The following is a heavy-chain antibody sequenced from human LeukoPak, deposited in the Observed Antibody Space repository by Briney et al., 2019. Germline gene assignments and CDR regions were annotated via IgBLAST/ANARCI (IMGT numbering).Heavy chain of an antibody. Sequence: GGSLRLSCAASGFTFSSYAMSWVRQAPGKGLEWVSAISGSGGSTYYADSVKGRFTISRDNSKNTLYLLMSVLRAEDTAVYYCAKLFTRNYYDASGYYYAGFDSWGQGTLVTVSS. V-gene: IGHV3-23*01. CDR1: GFTFSSYA. D-gene: IGHD3-22*01. CDR3: AKLFTRNYYDASGYYYAGFDS. CDR2: ISGSGGST. J-gene: IGHJ4*02.